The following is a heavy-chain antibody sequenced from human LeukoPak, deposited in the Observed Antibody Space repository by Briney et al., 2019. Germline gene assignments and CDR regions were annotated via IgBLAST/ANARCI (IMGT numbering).Heavy chain of an antibody. CDR3: ARVIVPQYYDYVWGSYPNWFDP. CDR2: MNPNSGNT. D-gene: IGHD3-16*02. Sequence: ASVKVSCKASGYTFTSYDINWVRQATGQGLEWMGWMNPNSGNTGYAQKFQGRVTMTRNTSISTAYMELSSLRSEDTAVYYCARVIVPQYYDYVWGSYPNWFDPWGQGTLVTVSS. V-gene: IGHV1-8*01. J-gene: IGHJ5*02. CDR1: GYTFTSYD.